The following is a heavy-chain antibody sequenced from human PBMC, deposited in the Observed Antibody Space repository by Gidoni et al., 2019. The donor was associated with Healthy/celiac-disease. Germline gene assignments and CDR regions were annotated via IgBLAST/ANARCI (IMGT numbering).Heavy chain of an antibody. V-gene: IGHV4-61*02. Sequence: QVQLQESGPGLVKPSQTLSLTCTVSGGSISSGSYYWSWIRQPAGKGLEWIGRIYTSGSTNYNPSLKRRVTISLDTSKNQFSLKLSSVTAADTAVYYCARDRGYSYGPDGFDIWGQGTMVTVSS. D-gene: IGHD5-18*01. CDR3: ARDRGYSYGPDGFDI. CDR2: IYTSGST. CDR1: GGSISSGSYY. J-gene: IGHJ3*02.